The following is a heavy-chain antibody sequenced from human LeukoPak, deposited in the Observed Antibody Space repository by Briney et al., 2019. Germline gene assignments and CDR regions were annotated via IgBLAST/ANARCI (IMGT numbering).Heavy chain of an antibody. J-gene: IGHJ4*02. D-gene: IGHD1-1*01. CDR1: GYTFTSYD. CDR3: ARGRGRYNWNRRYFDY. V-gene: IGHV1-8*01. CDR2: MNPNSGNT. Sequence: ASVKASCKASGYTFTSYDINWVRQATGQGLEWMGWMNPNSGNTGYAQKFQGRVTMTRNTSISTAYMELSSLRSEDTAVYYCARGRGRYNWNRRYFDYWGQGTLVTVSS.